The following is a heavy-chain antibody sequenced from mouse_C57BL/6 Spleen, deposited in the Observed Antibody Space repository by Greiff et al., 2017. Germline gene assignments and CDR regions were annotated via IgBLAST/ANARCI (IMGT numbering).Heavy chain of an antibody. D-gene: IGHD2-13*01. V-gene: IGHV1-63*01. J-gene: IGHJ4*01. Sequence: VQLVESGAELVRPGTSVKMSCKASGYTFTNYWIGWAKQRPGHGLEWIGDIYPGGGYTNYNEKFKGKATLTADKSSSTAYMQFSSLTSEDSAIDYCARNGEAMDYWGQGTSVTVSS. CDR3: ARNGEAMDY. CDR1: GYTFTNYW. CDR2: IYPGGGYT.